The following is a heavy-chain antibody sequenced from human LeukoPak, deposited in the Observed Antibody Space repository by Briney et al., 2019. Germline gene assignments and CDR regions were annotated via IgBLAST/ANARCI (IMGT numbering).Heavy chain of an antibody. CDR1: GFTFSDYY. D-gene: IGHD2-2*01. CDR2: ISSSSSYT. J-gene: IGHJ4*02. Sequence: PGGSLRLSCAASGFTFSDYYMSWIRQAPGKGLEWVSYISSSSSYTNYADSVQGRFTISRDNARNSLYLQMNSLRAEDTAEYYCARAHGGSSTSYDYWGQGTLVTVSS. CDR3: ARAHGGSSTSYDY. V-gene: IGHV3-11*03.